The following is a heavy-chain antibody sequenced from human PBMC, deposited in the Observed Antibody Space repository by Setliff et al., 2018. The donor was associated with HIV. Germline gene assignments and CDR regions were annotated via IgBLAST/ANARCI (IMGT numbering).Heavy chain of an antibody. J-gene: IGHJ4*02. CDR1: GGSISSDY. V-gene: IGHV4-4*09. D-gene: IGHD3-22*01. CDR3: ARMSGGYSGGYFDY. CDR2: ISTTGST. Sequence: SETLSLTCTVSGGSISSDYWSWIRQLPGKGLEWIGYISTTGSTSYSPSLKSRVSISVDTAKNQCSLRLNSVTAADTAVYYCARMSGGYSGGYFDYWGQGTQVTVSS.